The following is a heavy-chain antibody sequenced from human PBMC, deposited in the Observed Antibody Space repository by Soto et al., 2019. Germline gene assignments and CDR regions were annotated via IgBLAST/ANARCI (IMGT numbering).Heavy chain of an antibody. Sequence: EVQLVESGGGLVKPGGSLRLSCAASGFTFSSYTMNWVRQAPGKGLEWVSSISSGVSYIYYAESVKGRFTISRDNAKNSLYLQMNSLRAEDTAVYYCAREGLPENRAHYHYYMDVWGKGTTVTVSS. J-gene: IGHJ6*03. V-gene: IGHV3-21*01. CDR1: GFTFSSYT. CDR2: ISSGVSYI. CDR3: AREGLPENRAHYHYYMDV.